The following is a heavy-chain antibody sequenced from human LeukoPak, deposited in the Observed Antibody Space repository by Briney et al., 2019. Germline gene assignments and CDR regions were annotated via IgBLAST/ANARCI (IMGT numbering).Heavy chain of an antibody. J-gene: IGHJ3*02. CDR1: GGSISSYY. CDR3: ARLGSGSYYKGGAFDI. Sequence: SETLSLTCTVSGGSISSYYWSWIRQPPGKGLEWIGYIYYSGSTNYNPSLKSRVTISVDTSKNQFSLKLSSVTAAGTAVYYCARLGSGSYYKGGAFDIWGQGTMVTVSS. CDR2: IYYSGST. D-gene: IGHD3-10*02. V-gene: IGHV4-59*01.